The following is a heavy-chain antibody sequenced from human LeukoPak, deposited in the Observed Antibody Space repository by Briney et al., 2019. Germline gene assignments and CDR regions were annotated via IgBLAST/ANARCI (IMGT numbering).Heavy chain of an antibody. V-gene: IGHV1-46*01. CDR2: INPSGGST. D-gene: IGHD3-22*01. Sequence: ASVTVSCKASGYTFTSYYMHWVRQAPGQGLEWMGIINPSGGSTSYAQKFQGRVTMTRDTSTSTAHMELSSLRSEDTAVYYCARAGYYDSSGYYRNWFDPWGQGTLVTVSS. CDR1: GYTFTSYY. CDR3: ARAGYYDSSGYYRNWFDP. J-gene: IGHJ5*02.